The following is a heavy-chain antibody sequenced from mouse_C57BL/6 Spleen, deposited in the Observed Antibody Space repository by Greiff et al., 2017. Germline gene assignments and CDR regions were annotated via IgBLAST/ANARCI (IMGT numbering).Heavy chain of an antibody. Sequence: QVQLQQSGAELVRPGASVTLSCKASGYTFTDYEMHWVKQTPVHGLEWIGAIDPETGGTAYNQKFKGKAILTADKSSSTAYMELRSLTSEDSAVDYCTARESFAYWGQGTLVTVSA. V-gene: IGHV1-15*01. CDR2: IDPETGGT. J-gene: IGHJ3*01. CDR1: GYTFTDYE. CDR3: TARESFAY.